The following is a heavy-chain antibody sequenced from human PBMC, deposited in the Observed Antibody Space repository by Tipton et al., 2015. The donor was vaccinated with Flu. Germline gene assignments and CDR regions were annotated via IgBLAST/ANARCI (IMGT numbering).Heavy chain of an antibody. CDR2: IYYSGST. D-gene: IGHD2-15*01. Sequence: TLSLTCTVSGYSISSGYYWGWIRQPPGKGLEWIGSIYYSGSTNYNPSLKSRVTISVDTSKNQFSLKLSSVTAADTAVYYCARSLNRCSGGSCYSGYYYYYGMDVWGQGTTVTVSS. CDR3: ARSLNRCSGGSCYSGYYYYYGMDV. J-gene: IGHJ6*02. V-gene: IGHV4-38-2*02. CDR1: GYSISSGYY.